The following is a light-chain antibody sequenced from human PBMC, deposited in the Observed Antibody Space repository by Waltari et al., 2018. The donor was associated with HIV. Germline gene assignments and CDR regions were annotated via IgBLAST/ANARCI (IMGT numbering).Light chain of an antibody. J-gene: IGLJ2*01. Sequence: QLVLTQSPSASASLGASVKLTCTLSSGHSSYAIAWHRQQPEKGPRYLMKLNSDGSHSNGDGIPDRFSGSSSGAERYLTISSLQSEDEADYYCQTWGTGIQVFGGGTKLTVL. CDR1: SGHSSYA. CDR3: QTWGTGIQV. CDR2: LNSDGSH. V-gene: IGLV4-69*01.